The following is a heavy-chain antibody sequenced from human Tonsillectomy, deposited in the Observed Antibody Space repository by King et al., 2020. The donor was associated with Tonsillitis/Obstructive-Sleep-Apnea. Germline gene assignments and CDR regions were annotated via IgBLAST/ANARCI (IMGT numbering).Heavy chain of an antibody. D-gene: IGHD2-15*01. V-gene: IGHV1-2*06. CDR3: AREYCNRGTCYKDY. Sequence: QLVQSGAEVKKPGASVKVSCKASGYTFTGYYVHWVRQAPGQGLEWVGRLNPNSGDTDYAQKFQVRVTMTRDTSINTAYMELSRLRSDDTALYYGAREYCNRGTCYKDYWSQGTLVTVSS. CDR1: GYTFTGYY. J-gene: IGHJ4*02. CDR2: LNPNSGDT.